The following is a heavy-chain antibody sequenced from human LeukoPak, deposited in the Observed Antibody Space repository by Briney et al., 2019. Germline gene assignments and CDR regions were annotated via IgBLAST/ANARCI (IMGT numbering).Heavy chain of an antibody. Sequence: PGGSLRLSCAASGFTFSGYAIHWVRQAPGKGLEYVSGTSSDGGGTYYANSVKGRFTISRDNSKNTLYPQMGSLRAEDMAVYYCARSGSRSVSSAFDYWGQGTLVTVYS. V-gene: IGHV3-64*01. D-gene: IGHD2-15*01. CDR1: GFTFSGYA. CDR3: ARSGSRSVSSAFDY. CDR2: TSSDGGGT. J-gene: IGHJ4*02.